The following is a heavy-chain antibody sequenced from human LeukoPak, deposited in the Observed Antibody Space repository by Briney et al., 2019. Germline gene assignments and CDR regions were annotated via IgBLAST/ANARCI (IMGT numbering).Heavy chain of an antibody. CDR3: ARMIDYNYGYAFDY. CDR2: ITPNGNT. V-gene: IGHV3-23*01. Sequence: GGSLRLSCAASGVTFSTYALGWVRRAPGKGLDWISVITPNGNTYYADSVKGRFTISRDNAKNSLYLQMNSLRDEDTAVYYCARMIDYNYGYAFDYWGQGTLVTVSS. CDR1: GVTFSTYA. J-gene: IGHJ4*02. D-gene: IGHD5-18*01.